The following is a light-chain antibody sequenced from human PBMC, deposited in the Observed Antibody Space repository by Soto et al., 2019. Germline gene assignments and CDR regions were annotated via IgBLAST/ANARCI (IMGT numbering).Light chain of an antibody. CDR1: QSVSSNQ. CDR3: QQFGNSQGS. CDR2: DVF. Sequence: EIVLTQSPGTLSLSPGERATLSCRASQSVSSNQLAWYQQKPGQAPRLLVYDVFKRATGIPDMFSGSGSETDFTLTISRLEPEDFGVYYWQQFGNSQGSFGPGTKVDIK. J-gene: IGKJ3*01. V-gene: IGKV3-20*01.